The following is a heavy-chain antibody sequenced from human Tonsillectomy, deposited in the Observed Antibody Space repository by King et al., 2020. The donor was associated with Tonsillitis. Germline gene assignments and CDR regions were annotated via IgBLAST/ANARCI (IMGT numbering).Heavy chain of an antibody. CDR2: INSNRGGT. CDR1: GYTFTGYY. V-gene: IGHV1-2*06. J-gene: IGHJ4*02. D-gene: IGHD2-8*01. CDR3: ARGGSVKEWHLDY. Sequence: QSQLVQSGAEVKKPGASVKVSCKASGYTFTGYYMHWVRQAPGQGLEWMGRINSNRGGTNYAQKFQGRVTMTRDTSIRTAYMELSSLRSDDTAVYYCARGGSVKEWHLDYWGQGTLVTVSS.